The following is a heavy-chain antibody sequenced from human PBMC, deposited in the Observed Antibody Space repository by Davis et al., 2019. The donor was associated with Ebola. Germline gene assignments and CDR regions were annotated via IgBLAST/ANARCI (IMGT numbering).Heavy chain of an antibody. V-gene: IGHV3-64*01. Sequence: GESLRLSCAASGFTFSSYAMHWVRQAPGKGLEYVSAISSNGGSTYYANSVKGRFTISRDNSKNTLYLQMGSLRAEDMAVYYCARGRGSGSYLIPNWFDPWGQGTLVTVSS. CDR3: ARGRGSGSYLIPNWFDP. CDR2: ISSNGGST. CDR1: GFTFSSYA. D-gene: IGHD3-10*01. J-gene: IGHJ5*02.